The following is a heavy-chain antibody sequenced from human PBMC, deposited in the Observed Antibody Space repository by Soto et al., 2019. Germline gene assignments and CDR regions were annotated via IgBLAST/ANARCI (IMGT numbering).Heavy chain of an antibody. Sequence: PGGSLRLSCAGSGFTLSDRYMDWVRQAPGKGLEWVGRTKNKANSYTTEYAASVKGRFTISRDDSRNSVYLQMNSLKTDDTAVYYCTIEGAYPGPDFDYWGQGTLVTVSS. V-gene: IGHV3-72*01. CDR1: GFTLSDRY. D-gene: IGHD3-16*01. CDR2: TKNKANSYTT. CDR3: TIEGAYPGPDFDY. J-gene: IGHJ4*02.